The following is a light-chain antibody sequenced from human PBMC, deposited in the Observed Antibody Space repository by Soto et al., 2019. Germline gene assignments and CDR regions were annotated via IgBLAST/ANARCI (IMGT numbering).Light chain of an antibody. Sequence: DIPMTQSPSTLSAFVGDRVTITCRASQSIGTWLAWYQQKPGKAPKLLIYKASSLESGVPSRFSGSGSGTEFTLTVSSLQPDDFATYYCQQYNNYWTFGQGTKVEIK. CDR1: QSIGTW. V-gene: IGKV1-5*03. J-gene: IGKJ1*01. CDR2: KAS. CDR3: QQYNNYWT.